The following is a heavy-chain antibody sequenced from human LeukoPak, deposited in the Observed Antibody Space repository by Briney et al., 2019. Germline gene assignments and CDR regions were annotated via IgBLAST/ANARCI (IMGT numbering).Heavy chain of an antibody. D-gene: IGHD3-16*01. CDR1: GGSISSYY. CDR2: IYHSGST. Sequence: SETLSLTCTVSGGSISSYYWSWIRQPAGKGLEWIGSIYHSGSTYYNPSLKSRVTISVDTSKNQFSLKLSSVTAADTAVYYCARSGLGMNWFDPWGQGTLVTVSS. J-gene: IGHJ5*02. CDR3: ARSGLGMNWFDP. V-gene: IGHV4-4*07.